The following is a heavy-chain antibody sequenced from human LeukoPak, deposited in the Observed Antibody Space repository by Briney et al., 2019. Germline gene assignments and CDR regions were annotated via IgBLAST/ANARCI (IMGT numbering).Heavy chain of an antibody. Sequence: SETLSLTCTVSGDSISSYFWSWIRQPAGKGLELIGRMYTSGNTIYNPSLKSRVSMSVDTSKNQLSLKVRSVTAADTAVYCCARDSGYDLSWGQGTLVTVSS. J-gene: IGHJ4*02. CDR2: MYTSGNT. CDR3: ARDSGYDLS. D-gene: IGHD5-12*01. V-gene: IGHV4-4*07. CDR1: GDSISSYF.